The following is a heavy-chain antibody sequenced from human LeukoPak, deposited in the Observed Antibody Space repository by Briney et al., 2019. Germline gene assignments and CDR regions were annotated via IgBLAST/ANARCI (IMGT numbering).Heavy chain of an antibody. CDR1: GFTFDDYA. Sequence: GGSLTLSCAVSGFTFDDYAINWVRHAPGKGLEWVSNINWNGASTCWGDSVKGRFTITTDNAKNSVFLQMNSLRPDDTALYYCARDMLRGDAFDIWGQGTMVIVSS. V-gene: IGHV3-20*04. J-gene: IGHJ3*02. CDR3: ARDMLRGDAFDI. CDR2: INWNGAST. D-gene: IGHD3-10*02.